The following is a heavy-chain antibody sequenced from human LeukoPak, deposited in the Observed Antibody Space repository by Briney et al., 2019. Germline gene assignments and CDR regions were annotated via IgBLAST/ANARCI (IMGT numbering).Heavy chain of an antibody. J-gene: IGHJ6*03. CDR3: ARDCRRSGWYGESEYYYMDV. D-gene: IGHD6-19*01. Sequence: SETLSLTCTVSGGSISSYYWSWIRQPPGKGLEWIGYIYYSGSTDYNPSLKSRVTISVDTSKNQFSLKLSSVTAADTAVYYCARDCRRSGWYGESEYYYMDVWGKGTTVTVSS. CDR1: GGSISSYY. V-gene: IGHV4-59*01. CDR2: IYYSGST.